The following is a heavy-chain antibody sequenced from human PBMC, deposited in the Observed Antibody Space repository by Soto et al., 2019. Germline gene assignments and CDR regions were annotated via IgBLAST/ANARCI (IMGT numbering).Heavy chain of an antibody. CDR2: FIPAYRTL. CDR1: GGSFGNSA. J-gene: IGHJ4*02. CDR3: ATGVIWIGYFTVDS. D-gene: IGHD3-3*01. Sequence: QVLLVQSGAEVKKPGSSVKISCKASGGSFGNSAINWVRQTPGQGLEWLGGFIPAYRTLNFAQKFKGRVTITADESTGTAFMTLRGLASNDTAVYYCATGVIWIGYFTVDSWGQGTRVTVSS. V-gene: IGHV1-69*01.